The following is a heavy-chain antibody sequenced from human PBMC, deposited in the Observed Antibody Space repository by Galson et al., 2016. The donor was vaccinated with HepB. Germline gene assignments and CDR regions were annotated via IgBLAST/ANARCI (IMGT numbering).Heavy chain of an antibody. V-gene: IGHV3-23*01. J-gene: IGHJ4*02. D-gene: IGHD1/OR15-1a*01. CDR2: ISDSGGST. Sequence: LRLSCAASGFTFSSYSMNWVRQAPGEGLEWVSGISDSGGSTYFADSVMGRLTISRDNSKNTLYLQMNSLRVDDTAVYYCAKGTTLQVHFGYFDHWGQGTLVTVSS. CDR3: AKGTTLQVHFGYFDH. CDR1: GFTFSSYS.